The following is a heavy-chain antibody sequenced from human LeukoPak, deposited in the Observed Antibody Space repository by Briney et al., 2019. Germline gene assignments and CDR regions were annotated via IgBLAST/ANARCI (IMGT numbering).Heavy chain of an antibody. CDR3: ARDSDCSGGSCYSGDGTYYYYYYMDV. Sequence: SDPLSLTCTVSGDSINDHYWSWLRQPPGGGLEGLGYIYYSGCTNYNPSLKSRVTISVDTSKNQFSLKLSSVTAADTAVYYCARDSDCSGGSCYSGDGTYYYYYYMDVWGKGTTVTVSS. D-gene: IGHD2-15*01. CDR2: IYYSGCT. CDR1: GDSINDHY. J-gene: IGHJ6*03. V-gene: IGHV4-59*11.